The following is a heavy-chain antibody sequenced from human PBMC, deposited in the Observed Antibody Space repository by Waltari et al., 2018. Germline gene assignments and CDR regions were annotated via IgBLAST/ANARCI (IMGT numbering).Heavy chain of an antibody. V-gene: IGHV3-53*01. CDR1: GFTVSSNY. J-gene: IGHJ3*02. CDR3: ARGPGGVGGDI. Sequence: EVQLVESGGGLIQPGGSLRLSCAASGFTVSSNYMSWVRQAPGKGGGWVSVLYSGGSTYYANSGKGRFTISRDNSKNTLYLQMNSLRAEDTAVYYCARGPGGVGGDIWGQGTMVTVSS. CDR2: LYSGGST. D-gene: IGHD3-16*01.